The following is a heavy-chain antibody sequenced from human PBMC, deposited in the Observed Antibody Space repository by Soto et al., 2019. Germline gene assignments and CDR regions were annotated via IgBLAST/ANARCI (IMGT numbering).Heavy chain of an antibody. J-gene: IGHJ2*01. CDR3: AKIPPASDYYNSTVNQAYFDP. D-gene: IGHD3-22*01. Sequence: EVQLLESGGGLVQPGGSLRLSCAASGLTFSSYAMSWVRQAPGKGLEWVSGISSGGGSTYYADSVKGRFTVSRDKSKNTRFLQMNTLSADDTVLYQCAKIPPASDYYNSTVNQAYFDPWGRGTLVTVAS. V-gene: IGHV3-23*01. CDR2: ISSGGGST. CDR1: GLTFSSYA.